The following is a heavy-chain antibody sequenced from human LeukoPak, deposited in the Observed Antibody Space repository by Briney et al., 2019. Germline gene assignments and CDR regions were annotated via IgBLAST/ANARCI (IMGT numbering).Heavy chain of an antibody. J-gene: IGHJ4*02. CDR1: GDTLSSYA. CDR2: IIPIFGTA. V-gene: IGHV1-69*05. CDR3: ARGPYCSSTSCYSLYYFDY. Sequence: SVKVSYKASGDTLSSYAISWVRQAPGQGLEWMGGIIPIFGTANYAQKFQGRVTITTDESTSTAYMERSSLRSEDTAVYYCARGPYCSSTSCYSLYYFDYWGQGTLVTVSP. D-gene: IGHD2-2*01.